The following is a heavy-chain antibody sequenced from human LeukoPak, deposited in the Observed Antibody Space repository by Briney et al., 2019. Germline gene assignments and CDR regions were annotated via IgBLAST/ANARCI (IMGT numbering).Heavy chain of an antibody. CDR2: INHSGST. CDR1: GGSFSGYY. Sequence: SETLSLTCAVYGGSFSGYYWSWIRQPPGKGLEWIGEINHSGSTNYNPSLKSRVTISVDTPKNQFSLKLSSVTAADTAVYYCARGQIIRKLRYFDWLLSDFDYRGQGTLVTVSS. D-gene: IGHD3-9*01. J-gene: IGHJ4*02. V-gene: IGHV4-34*01. CDR3: ARGQIIRKLRYFDWLLSDFDY.